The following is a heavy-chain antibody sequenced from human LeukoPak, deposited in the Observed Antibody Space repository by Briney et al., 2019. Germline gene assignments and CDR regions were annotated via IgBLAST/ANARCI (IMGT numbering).Heavy chain of an antibody. Sequence: GGSLRLSCAASGFTLSTYAMSWARQAPGKGLEWVSAISGDGGGTEYADAVKGRFTISRDNSKNTKYLQMDSLRAEDTAVYYCAQCSTTCYSNYFDPWGQGTLVTVSS. CDR3: AQCSTTCYSNYFDP. CDR1: GFTLSTYA. CDR2: ISGDGGGT. J-gene: IGHJ5*02. V-gene: IGHV3-23*01. D-gene: IGHD2-2*01.